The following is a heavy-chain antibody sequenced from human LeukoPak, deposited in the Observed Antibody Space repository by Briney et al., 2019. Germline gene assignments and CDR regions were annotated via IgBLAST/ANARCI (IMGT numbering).Heavy chain of an antibody. Sequence: PGGSLRLSCEASGFPFSDHNLDWVRQAPGKGLEWVGRIRNKPNSYTTEYAASVRGRFTISRDDSKNSLFLQMDSLKTEDTAMYYCARDARWRLDPWGQGTMVTVSS. D-gene: IGHD5-24*01. CDR1: GFPFSDHN. CDR2: IRNKPNSYTT. J-gene: IGHJ5*02. CDR3: ARDARWRLDP. V-gene: IGHV3-72*01.